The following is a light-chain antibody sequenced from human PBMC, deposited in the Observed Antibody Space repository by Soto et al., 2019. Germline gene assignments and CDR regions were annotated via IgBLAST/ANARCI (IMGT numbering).Light chain of an antibody. J-gene: IGKJ4*01. CDR2: GAS. CDR3: QQYGSSPLT. V-gene: IGKV3-20*01. Sequence: EIVLTQSPGTLSLSPGERATLSCMASQSVSSSYLAWYQQKPVQAPRLLIYGASSRATGIPDRFSGSGSGTDLTLTISRLEPEDFAVYYWQQYGSSPLTFGGGTMVEIK. CDR1: QSVSSSY.